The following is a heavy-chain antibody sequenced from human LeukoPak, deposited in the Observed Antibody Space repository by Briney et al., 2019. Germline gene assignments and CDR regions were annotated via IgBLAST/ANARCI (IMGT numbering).Heavy chain of an antibody. J-gene: IGHJ6*02. Sequence: GGSLRLSCAASGFTFSSYGMHWVRQAPGKGLEWVAVISYDGSNKYYADSVKGRFTISRDNSKNTLYLQMNSLRAEDTAVYYCAKSNKNYYGSGSYSSDYYGMDVWGQGTTVTVSS. CDR2: ISYDGSNK. D-gene: IGHD3-10*01. CDR1: GFTFSSYG. CDR3: AKSNKNYYGSGSYSSDYYGMDV. V-gene: IGHV3-30*18.